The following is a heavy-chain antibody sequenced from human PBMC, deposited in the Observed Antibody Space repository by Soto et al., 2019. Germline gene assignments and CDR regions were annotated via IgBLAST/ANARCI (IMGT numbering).Heavy chain of an antibody. V-gene: IGHV4-30-2*01. CDR2: IYHSGST. D-gene: IGHD1-20*01. CDR3: ARNRVGISWYVDY. CDR1: GDSLNSDGYS. Sequence: SETLSLTCAVSGDSLNSDGYSWSWIRQPPRKGLEWIGYIYHSGSTHYNPSLKSRVTMSLDRSKNHYSLRLNAVTAADTAVCYCARNRVGISWYVDYWGQGIQVTVSS. J-gene: IGHJ4*02.